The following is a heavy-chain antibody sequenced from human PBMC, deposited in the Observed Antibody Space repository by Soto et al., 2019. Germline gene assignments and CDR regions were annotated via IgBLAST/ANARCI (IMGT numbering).Heavy chain of an antibody. CDR3: ASATVVAATFDF. J-gene: IGHJ4*02. CDR1: GFAFRSYN. V-gene: IGHV3-21*01. Sequence: PGGSLTLSCAASGFAFRSYNMNWVRQAPGKGLEWVASISSGSSNIYYADSAKGRFTISRDNAKNSLFLQMDSLRAEDSAVYYCASATVVAATFDFWGQGTLVTVSS. D-gene: IGHD2-15*01. CDR2: ISSGSSNI.